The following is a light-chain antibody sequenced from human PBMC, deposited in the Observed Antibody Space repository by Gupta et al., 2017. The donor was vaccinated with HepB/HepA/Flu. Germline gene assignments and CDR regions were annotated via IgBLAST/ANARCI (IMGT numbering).Light chain of an antibody. CDR2: RNN. J-gene: IGLJ2*01. V-gene: IGLV1-47*01. CDR3: AAWDDSLSGLV. Sequence: QSVLTQAPSASGTPGQRVTISCSGSSSNIGNNYVYWYQQVPGTAPKLLIYRNNQRPSGVPDRFSGSKSGTSASLAISGLRSEYEADYYCAAWDDSLSGLVFGGGTNLTVL. CDR1: SSNIGNNY.